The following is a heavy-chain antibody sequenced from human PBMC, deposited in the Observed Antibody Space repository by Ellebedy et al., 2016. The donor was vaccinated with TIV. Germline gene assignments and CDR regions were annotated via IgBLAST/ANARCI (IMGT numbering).Heavy chain of an antibody. D-gene: IGHD1-26*01. CDR3: AKDTGGATTDWFDP. CDR1: GFTFSSYA. CDR2: ISGSGGST. Sequence: GESLKISCAASGFTFSSYAMSWVRQAPGKGLEWVSAISGSGGSTYYADSVKGRFTISRDNSKNTLYLQMNSLRAEDTAVYYCAKDTGGATTDWFDPWGQGTLVTVSS. J-gene: IGHJ5*02. V-gene: IGHV3-23*01.